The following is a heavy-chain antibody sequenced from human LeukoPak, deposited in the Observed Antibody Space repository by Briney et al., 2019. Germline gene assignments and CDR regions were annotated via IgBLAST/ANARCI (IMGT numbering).Heavy chain of an antibody. D-gene: IGHD1-26*01. CDR3: ARYGGTIVGANRCFDY. V-gene: IGHV1-18*01. J-gene: IGHJ4*02. CDR2: ISPSNGNT. CDR1: GYTFTSYG. Sequence: ASVKVSCKASGYTFTSYGISWVRQAPGQGLEWMGWISPSNGNTNYVQNLQGRVTMTTDTSTSTAYMELRSLKSDDTGVYYCARYGGTIVGANRCFDYWGQGTLVTVSS.